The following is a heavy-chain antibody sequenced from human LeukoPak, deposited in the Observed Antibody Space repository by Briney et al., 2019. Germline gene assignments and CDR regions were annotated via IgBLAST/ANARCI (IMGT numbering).Heavy chain of an antibody. Sequence: PGRSLRLSCAASGFTFSSYGMHWVRQAPGKGLEWVAVIWNDGSNKYYADSVKGRFTISRDNSKNTLYLQMNSLRAEDTAVYYCVRIHSLYYYDSSGYGAFDIWGQGTMVTVSS. D-gene: IGHD3-22*01. V-gene: IGHV3-33*01. J-gene: IGHJ3*02. CDR2: IWNDGSNK. CDR3: VRIHSLYYYDSSGYGAFDI. CDR1: GFTFSSYG.